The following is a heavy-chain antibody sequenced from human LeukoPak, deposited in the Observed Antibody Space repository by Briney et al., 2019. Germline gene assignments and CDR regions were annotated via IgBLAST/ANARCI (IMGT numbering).Heavy chain of an antibody. CDR1: GYTFTSYD. D-gene: IGHD1-14*01. J-gene: IGHJ5*02. Sequence: ASVKVSCKASGYTFTSYDINWVRQATGQGLEWMGWMNPNSGNTGYAQKFQGRVTMTRNTSIGTAYMELSSLRSEDTAVYYCARAEAPDNWFDPWGQGTLVTVSS. V-gene: IGHV1-8*01. CDR2: MNPNSGNT. CDR3: ARAEAPDNWFDP.